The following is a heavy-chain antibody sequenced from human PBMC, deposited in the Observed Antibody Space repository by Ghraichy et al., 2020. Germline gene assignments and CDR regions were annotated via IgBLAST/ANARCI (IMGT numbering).Heavy chain of an antibody. Sequence: SETLSLTCVVSGDSVNSRNYYWAWIRQPPGKGLEWIGSIFYDGKTYYSPSLKSRVTISVDTSNNQFSLKMTSVTAADTALYYCARDRGPFLDAFHIWGQGTMVTVSS. J-gene: IGHJ3*02. D-gene: IGHD3-3*01. V-gene: IGHV4-39*02. CDR3: ARDRGPFLDAFHI. CDR2: IFYDGKT. CDR1: GDSVNSRNYY.